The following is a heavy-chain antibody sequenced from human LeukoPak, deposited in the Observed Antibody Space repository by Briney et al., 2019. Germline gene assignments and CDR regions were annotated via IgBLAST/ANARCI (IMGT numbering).Heavy chain of an antibody. V-gene: IGHV4-61*02. CDR1: GGSISSGSYY. CDR2: IYTSGST. J-gene: IGHJ3*02. CDR3: ARGEAPGLGAFDI. D-gene: IGHD3-16*01. Sequence: SETLSLTCTVSGGSISSGSYYWSWIRQPAGKGLEGIGRIYTSGSTNYNPSLKSRVTISVDTSKNQFSLKLSSVTAADTAVYYCARGEAPGLGAFDIWGQGTMVTVSS.